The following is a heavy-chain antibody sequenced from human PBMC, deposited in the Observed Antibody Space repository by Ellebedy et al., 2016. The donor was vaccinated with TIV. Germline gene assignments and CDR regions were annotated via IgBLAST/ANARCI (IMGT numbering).Heavy chain of an antibody. D-gene: IGHD6-19*01. Sequence: GESLKISCAASGFSFSTYGMHWVRQAPGKGLEWVAFIRFDGSIKYYADSVKGRFTISRDSSKNTLYLQMNSLRPEDTAVYYCAIIIAVAGTLDYWGQGTLVTVSS. CDR2: IRFDGSIK. CDR1: GFSFSTYG. CDR3: AIIIAVAGTLDY. J-gene: IGHJ4*02. V-gene: IGHV3-30*02.